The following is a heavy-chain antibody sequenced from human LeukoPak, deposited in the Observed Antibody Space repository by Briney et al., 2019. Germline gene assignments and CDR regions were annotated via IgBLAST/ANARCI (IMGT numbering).Heavy chain of an antibody. D-gene: IGHD4-11*01. CDR1: GFTFSSYS. V-gene: IGHV3-48*04. Sequence: GGSLRLSCAASGFTFSSYSMNWVRQAPGKGLEWVSYISSSSSTIYYADSVKGRFTISRDNAKNSLYLQMNSLRAEDAAVYYCASHLGGYMTTVTTPYWGQGTLVTVSS. CDR3: ASHLGGYMTTVTTPY. J-gene: IGHJ4*02. CDR2: ISSSSSTI.